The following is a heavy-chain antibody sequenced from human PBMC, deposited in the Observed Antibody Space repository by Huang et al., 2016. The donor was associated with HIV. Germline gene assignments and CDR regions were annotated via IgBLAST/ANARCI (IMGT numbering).Heavy chain of an antibody. J-gene: IGHJ3*01. V-gene: IGHV1-3*01. CDR2: SKPGNGRI. D-gene: IGHD2-2*03. CDR3: ARAARGDGYHGAFDV. Sequence: QVQLVQSGAEFKKPGASLKLSCAASGYIFTTYSIHWFRRVPGQSLQWLGWSKPGNGRIPFLQSFNGRVILSRDLSAATVDRQLSGLTADDTATYFCARAARGDGYHGAFDVWGQGTMVTV. CDR1: GYIFTTYS.